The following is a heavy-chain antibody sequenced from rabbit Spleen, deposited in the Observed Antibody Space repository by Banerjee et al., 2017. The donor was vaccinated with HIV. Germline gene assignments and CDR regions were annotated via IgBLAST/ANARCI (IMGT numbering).Heavy chain of an antibody. J-gene: IGHJ4*01. CDR3: ARDFDF. Sequence: QSLEESGGDLVKPGASLTLTCTASGFSFSSRYYMNWVRQAPGKGLEWIGTIFGGTTGTTDYASWAKGRFTISKTSSTTVTLQMTSLTAADTATYFCARDFDFWGPGTLVTVS. CDR1: GFSFSSRYY. V-gene: IGHV1S40*01. CDR2: IFGGTTGTT.